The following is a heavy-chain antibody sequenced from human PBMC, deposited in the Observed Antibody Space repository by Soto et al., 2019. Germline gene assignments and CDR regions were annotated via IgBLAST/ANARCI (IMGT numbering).Heavy chain of an antibody. J-gene: IGHJ2*01. Sequence: QVQLVQSGAEVKKPGASVKVSCKASGYTFTSYDMNWVRQAAGQGLEWIGWMNPNSGKAVYAQKFQGRVTMAGNTSISTAYMELSSLRSDDTAVYFCARGLVVVSATYWYFDLWGRGTLVTVSS. D-gene: IGHD2-15*01. CDR3: ARGLVVVSATYWYFDL. V-gene: IGHV1-8*01. CDR2: MNPNSGKA. CDR1: GYTFTSYD.